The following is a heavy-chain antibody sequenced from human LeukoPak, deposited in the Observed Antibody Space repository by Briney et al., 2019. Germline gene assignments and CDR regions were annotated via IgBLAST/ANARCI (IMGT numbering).Heavy chain of an antibody. V-gene: IGHV4-59*01. CDR2: IYYSGSS. CDR3: ARGGTTHAY. J-gene: IGHJ4*02. CDR1: GGSISSYY. Sequence: SETLSLTCTVSGGSISSYYLNWIRQPPGNGLEWIGYIYYSGSSNYNPSLKSRVTISVDTSKNQFSLKLSSVTAADTAVYYCARGGTTHAYWGQGTLVTVSS. D-gene: IGHD2/OR15-2a*01.